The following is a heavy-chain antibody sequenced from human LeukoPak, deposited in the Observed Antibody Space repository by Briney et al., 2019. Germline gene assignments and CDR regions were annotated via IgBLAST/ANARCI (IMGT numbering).Heavy chain of an antibody. CDR3: AKDSIAAAGTIDY. J-gene: IGHJ4*02. Sequence: GGSLRLSCAASGFTFDDYAVHWVRQAPGKGLEWVSGISWNSGSIGYADSVKGRFTISRDNAKNSLYLQMNSLRAEDTALYYCAKDSIAAAGTIDYWGQGTLVTVSS. CDR2: ISWNSGSI. V-gene: IGHV3-9*01. CDR1: GFTFDDYA. D-gene: IGHD6-13*01.